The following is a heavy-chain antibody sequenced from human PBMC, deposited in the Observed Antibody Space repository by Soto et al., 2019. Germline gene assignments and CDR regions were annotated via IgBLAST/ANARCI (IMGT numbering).Heavy chain of an antibody. CDR3: ARGPVYYGSGSYLYYYMDV. CDR2: IYYSGST. CDR1: GGSISSGGYY. V-gene: IGHV4-31*03. D-gene: IGHD3-10*01. J-gene: IGHJ6*03. Sequence: QVQLQESGPGLVKPSQTLSLTCTVSGGSISSGGYYWSWIRQHPGKGLEWIGYIYYSGSTYYNPSLKSRVTISVDTSKNQFSLKLSSVTAADTAVYYCARGPVYYGSGSYLYYYMDVWGKGTTVTVSS.